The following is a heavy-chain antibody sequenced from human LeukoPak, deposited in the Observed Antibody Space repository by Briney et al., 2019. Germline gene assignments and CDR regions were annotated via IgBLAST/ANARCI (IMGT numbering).Heavy chain of an antibody. Sequence: ASVKVSRKASGYTFTSYAMHWVRQAPGQRLEWMGWINAGNGNTKYSQKFQGRVTITRDTSASTAYMELSSLRSEDTAVYYCARSGARDCSSTSCPARYYYYGMDVWGQGTTVTVSS. D-gene: IGHD2-2*01. J-gene: IGHJ6*02. CDR2: INAGNGNT. V-gene: IGHV1-3*01. CDR3: ARSGARDCSSTSCPARYYYYGMDV. CDR1: GYTFTSYA.